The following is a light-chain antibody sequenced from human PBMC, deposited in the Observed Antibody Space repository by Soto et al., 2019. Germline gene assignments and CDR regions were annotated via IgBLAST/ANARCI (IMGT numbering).Light chain of an antibody. CDR2: GAS. V-gene: IGKV3-20*01. Sequence: EIVLTQSPGTLSLSPGERATLSCRATQSVSSYYLAWYQRKPGQAPKLLIYGASSRATGIPDRFSGSGSGTDFTLTISRLEPEDFAVYYCQQYDSSWTFGQGTKVEIK. CDR1: QSVSSYY. J-gene: IGKJ1*01. CDR3: QQYDSSWT.